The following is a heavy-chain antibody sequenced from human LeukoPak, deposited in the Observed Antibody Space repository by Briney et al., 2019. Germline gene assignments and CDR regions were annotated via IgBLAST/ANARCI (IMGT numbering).Heavy chain of an antibody. CDR1: GYTFTNYA. CDR2: ISVYNGNT. Sequence: GASVKVSCKASGYTFTNYAISWVRQAPGHGLEWMGWISVYNGNTDYAQKLQGRVTITADKSTSTAYMELSSLRSEDTAVYYCASSSGYDYGGFDYWGQGTLVTVSS. J-gene: IGHJ4*02. CDR3: ASSSGYDYGGFDY. V-gene: IGHV1-18*01. D-gene: IGHD5-12*01.